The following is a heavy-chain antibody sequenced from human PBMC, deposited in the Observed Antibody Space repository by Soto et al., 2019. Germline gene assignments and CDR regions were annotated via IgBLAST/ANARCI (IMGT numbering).Heavy chain of an antibody. D-gene: IGHD4-17*01. V-gene: IGHV3-21*01. Sequence: EVQLVESGGGLVKPGGSLRLSCAVSGFTFSSYSINWVRQGPGKGLEWVSSISSRSSYIYYADSVKGRFTISRDNAKNSLYLQMNSLRAEDTAVYYCARDGFYGDYGDYWGQGTLVTVSS. CDR3: ARDGFYGDYGDY. CDR1: GFTFSSYS. J-gene: IGHJ4*02. CDR2: ISSRSSYI.